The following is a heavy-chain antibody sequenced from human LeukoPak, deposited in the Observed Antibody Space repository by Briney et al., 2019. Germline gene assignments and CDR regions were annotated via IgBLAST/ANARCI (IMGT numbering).Heavy chain of an antibody. CDR2: IWYDGSNK. Sequence: GRSLRLSCTGSGFTFGDYTMSWVRQAPGKGLEWVAVIWYDGSNKYYADSVKGRFTISRDNSKNTLYLQMNSLRAEDTAVYYCARDTTIFGVVIINGYFDYWGQGTLVTVSS. V-gene: IGHV3-33*01. D-gene: IGHD3-3*01. CDR3: ARDTTIFGVVIINGYFDY. CDR1: GFTFGDYT. J-gene: IGHJ4*02.